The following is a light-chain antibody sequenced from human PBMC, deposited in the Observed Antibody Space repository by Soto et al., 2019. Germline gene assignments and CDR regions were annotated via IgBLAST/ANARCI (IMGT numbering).Light chain of an antibody. CDR3: QQANSFPIT. CDR1: QGISSY. CDR2: AAS. J-gene: IGKJ5*01. Sequence: MQLSQSPRSLSASIENRVSTPGRASQGISSYLAWYQQKPGKAPKLLIYAASTLQSGVPPRYSGSGYGTDFTLTISSLQPEDFATYYCQQANSFPITFGQGTRLAI. V-gene: IGKV1-9*01.